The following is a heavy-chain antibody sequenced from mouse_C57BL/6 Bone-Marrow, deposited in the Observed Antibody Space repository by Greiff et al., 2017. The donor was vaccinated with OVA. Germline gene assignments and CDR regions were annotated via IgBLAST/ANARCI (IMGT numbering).Heavy chain of an antibody. J-gene: IGHJ1*03. Sequence: QVQLQQSGAELVRPGTSVKVSCKASGYAFTNYLIEWVKQRPGQGLEWIGVINPGSGGTNYNEKFKGKATLTADKSSSTAYMQLSSLTSEDSAVYFCARWGYHYWYFDVWGTGTTVTVSS. D-gene: IGHD3-1*01. CDR2: INPGSGGT. V-gene: IGHV1-54*01. CDR1: GYAFTNYL. CDR3: ARWGYHYWYFDV.